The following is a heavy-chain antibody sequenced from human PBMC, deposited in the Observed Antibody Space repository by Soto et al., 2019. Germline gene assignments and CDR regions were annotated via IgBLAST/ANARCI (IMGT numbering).Heavy chain of an antibody. CDR1: GVTLSNYS. Sequence: GGSLRLSCAASGVTLSNYSMNWVRQAPGKGLEWVSYISSSSSTIYYADSVKGRFTISRDNAKNSLYLQMNSLRAEDTAVYYCARDKGRSPLDYWGQGTLVTVSS. CDR3: ARDKGRSPLDY. V-gene: IGHV3-48*01. D-gene: IGHD2-15*01. J-gene: IGHJ4*02. CDR2: ISSSSSTI.